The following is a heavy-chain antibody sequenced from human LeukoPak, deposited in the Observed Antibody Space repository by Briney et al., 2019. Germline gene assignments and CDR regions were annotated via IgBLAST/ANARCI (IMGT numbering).Heavy chain of an antibody. J-gene: IGHJ5*02. CDR3: ATGLAVLLWFGELNWFDP. D-gene: IGHD3-10*01. Sequence: ASVKVSCKASGYTFTGYYMHWVRQAPGQGLEWMGWINPNSGGTNYAQKFQGRVTMTRDTSISTAYMELSRLRSDDTAVYYCATGLAVLLWFGELNWFDPWGQGTLVTVSS. CDR1: GYTFTGYY. CDR2: INPNSGGT. V-gene: IGHV1-2*02.